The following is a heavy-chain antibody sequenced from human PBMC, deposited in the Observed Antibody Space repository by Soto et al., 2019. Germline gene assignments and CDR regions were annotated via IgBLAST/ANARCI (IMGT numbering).Heavy chain of an antibody. CDR1: GASITTYY. V-gene: IGHV4-59*01. D-gene: IGHD2-2*01. CDR2: IYHTGVT. CDR3: ARTARVPDF. J-gene: IGHJ4*02. Sequence: SETLSLTCTVSGASITTYYWSWFRQPPGQGLESLGYIYHTGVTNSNPSLRGRLSISIDTAKNQFSLKMSSVTTADTAIYYCARTARVPDFWGPGILVTVSS.